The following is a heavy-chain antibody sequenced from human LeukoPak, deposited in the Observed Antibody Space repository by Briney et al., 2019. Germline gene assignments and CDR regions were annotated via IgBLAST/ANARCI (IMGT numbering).Heavy chain of an antibody. CDR2: MTPNSGNT. CDR1: GYTFAIYD. J-gene: IGHJ5*02. V-gene: IGHV1-8*03. D-gene: IGHD2/OR15-2a*01. Sequence: GASVKVSCKASGYTFAIYDIHWVRQASGQGLEWMGWMTPNSGNTGYAQKFQGRVTITRNTSISTAYMELSSLRSDDTAVYYCARENVLRFDPWGQGTLVTVSS. CDR3: ARENVLRFDP.